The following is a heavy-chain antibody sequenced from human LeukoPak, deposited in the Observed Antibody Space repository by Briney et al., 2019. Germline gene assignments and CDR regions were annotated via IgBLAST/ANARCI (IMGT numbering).Heavy chain of an antibody. J-gene: IGHJ4*02. CDR2: IYYSGST. Sequence: SETLSLTCTVSGGSISSYYWSWIRQPPGKGLEWIGYIYYSGSTNYNPSLKSRVTISVDTSKNQFSLKLSSVTAADTAVYYCARGRSGWLLTHQTFDYWGQGTLVTVSS. V-gene: IGHV4-59*01. D-gene: IGHD2-21*02. CDR1: GGSISSYY. CDR3: ARGRSGWLLTHQTFDY.